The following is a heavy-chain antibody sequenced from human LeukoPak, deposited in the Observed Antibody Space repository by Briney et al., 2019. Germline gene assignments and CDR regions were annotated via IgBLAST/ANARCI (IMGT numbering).Heavy chain of an antibody. CDR3: ARSLFRGSSSWKGWFDP. CDR1: GGSISSYY. D-gene: IGHD6-13*01. Sequence: SETLSLTCTVSGGSISSYYWSWIRQPPGKGLEWIGYMHYSGSTNNNPSLKSRVTMSVDTSKNQFSLKLTSVTAADTAVYYCARSLFRGSSSWKGWFDPWGQGTLVTVSS. V-gene: IGHV4-59*12. J-gene: IGHJ5*02. CDR2: MHYSGST.